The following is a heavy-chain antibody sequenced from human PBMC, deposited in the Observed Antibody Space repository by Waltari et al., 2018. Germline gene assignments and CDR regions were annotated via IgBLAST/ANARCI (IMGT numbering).Heavy chain of an antibody. CDR2: INHSGST. CDR1: GGSFSGYY. J-gene: IGHJ6*03. Sequence: QVQLQQWGAGLLKPSETLSLTCAVYGGSFSGYYWRWIRQPPGKGLEWIGEINHSGSTNYNPSLKSRVTISVDTSKNQFSLKLSSVTAADTAVYYCAREDSSSSYYYYYMDVWGKGTTVTVSS. CDR3: AREDSSSSYYYYYMDV. D-gene: IGHD6-6*01. V-gene: IGHV4-34*01.